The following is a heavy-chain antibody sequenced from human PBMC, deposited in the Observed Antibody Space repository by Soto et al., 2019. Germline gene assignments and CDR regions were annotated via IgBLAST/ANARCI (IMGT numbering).Heavy chain of an antibody. CDR3: ARGWFGEFVDYFDF. J-gene: IGHJ4*02. CDR1: GYTFTSYA. CDR2: ISAYNGNT. D-gene: IGHD3-10*01. V-gene: IGHV1-18*01. Sequence: QVQLVQSGAEVKKPGASVKVSCKASGYTFTSYAISWVRQAPGQGLEWMGWISAYNGNTNYAQKLQGRVTMTTDTSASTDYMELRSLRTDATAVYYCARGWFGEFVDYFDFWGQGTLDTVSS.